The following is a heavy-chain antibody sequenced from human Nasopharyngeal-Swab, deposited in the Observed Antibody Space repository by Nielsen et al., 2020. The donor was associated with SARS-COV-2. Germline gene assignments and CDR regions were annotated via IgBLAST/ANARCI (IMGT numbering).Heavy chain of an antibody. CDR1: GFTFNLFT. J-gene: IGHJ4*02. CDR2: ISSTGDYI. V-gene: IGHV3-21*01. D-gene: IGHD6-13*01. CDR3: VRATSSWYFDS. Sequence: GGSLRLSCAASGFTFNLFTLNWVRQAPGKGLEWVSAISSTGDYIYYAASVKGRFTISRDNSKNSLYLQMHTLRDDDTAVYYCVRATSSWYFDSWGQGTLVTVSS.